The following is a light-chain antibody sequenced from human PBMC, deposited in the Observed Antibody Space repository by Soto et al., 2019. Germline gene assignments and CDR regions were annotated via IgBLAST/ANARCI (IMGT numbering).Light chain of an antibody. Sequence: EIVMTQSPATLSVSPGERATLSCRVTQSVSNNLAWYQQKPGQAPRLLIYGASTRATGIAARFSGSGSGTEFTLTISSLQAEDFAVYYCQQYDNWPSWTFGQGTKVEIK. CDR1: QSVSNN. J-gene: IGKJ1*01. V-gene: IGKV3-15*01. CDR2: GAS. CDR3: QQYDNWPSWT.